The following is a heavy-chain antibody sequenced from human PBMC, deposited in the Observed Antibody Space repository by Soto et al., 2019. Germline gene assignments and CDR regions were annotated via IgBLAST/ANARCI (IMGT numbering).Heavy chain of an antibody. J-gene: IGHJ6*02. D-gene: IGHD6-6*01. CDR1: GFTFGDYA. Sequence: QTGGSLRLSCTASGFTFGDYAMSWFRQAPGKGLEWVGFIRSKAYGGTTEYAASVKGRFTISRDDSKSIAYLQMNSLKNEDTAVYYCTRDHDLNIAARPDYYYGMDVWGQGNTVTVSS. CDR2: IRSKAYGGTT. CDR3: TRDHDLNIAARPDYYYGMDV. V-gene: IGHV3-49*03.